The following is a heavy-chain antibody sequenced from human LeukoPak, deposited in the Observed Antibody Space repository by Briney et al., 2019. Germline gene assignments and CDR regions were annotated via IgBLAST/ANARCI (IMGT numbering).Heavy chain of an antibody. V-gene: IGHV3-48*02. CDR1: GFTFSSYN. CDR2: ISPGSSTI. Sequence: PGGCLRLSCAASGFTFSSYNMNWVRPAPGQGLAWVSYISPGSSTIYYADSVKGRFTISRDNAKNSLYLQMNSLRDEDTAVYYCARSKQLDSWGQGTLVTVSS. CDR3: ARSKQLDS. J-gene: IGHJ4*02. D-gene: IGHD6-13*01.